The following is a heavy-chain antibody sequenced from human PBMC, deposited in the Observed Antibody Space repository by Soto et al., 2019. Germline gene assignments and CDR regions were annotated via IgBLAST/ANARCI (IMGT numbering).Heavy chain of an antibody. CDR1: GGSISSGGYY. V-gene: IGHV4-31*03. CDR3: ARDLVQGGSWTKRYYYYGMDV. CDR2: IYYSGST. J-gene: IGHJ6*02. Sequence: SETLSLTCTVSGGSISSGGYYWSWIRQHPGKGLEWIGYIYYSGSTYYNPSLKSRVTISVDTSKNQFSLKLSSVTAADTAVYYCARDLVQGGSWTKRYYYYGMDVCGQGTTVTVSS. D-gene: IGHD2-15*01.